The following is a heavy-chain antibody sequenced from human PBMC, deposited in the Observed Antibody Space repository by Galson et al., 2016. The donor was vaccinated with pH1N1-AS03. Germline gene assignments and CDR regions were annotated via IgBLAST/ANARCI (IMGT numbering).Heavy chain of an antibody. J-gene: IGHJ3*02. V-gene: IGHV3-30-3*01. CDR2: MSYEGTTT. D-gene: IGHD6-13*01. CDR3: AREEGGFGSNWLQTDAFDI. CDR1: GFIFTHYS. Sequence: SLRLSCAASGFIFTHYSMHWVRPAPGKGLEWVAVMSYEGTTTYYADSVKGRFTISRDNSKNTLYLQMNSLRTEDTALYYCAREEGGFGSNWLQTDAFDIWGQGTMVTVSS.